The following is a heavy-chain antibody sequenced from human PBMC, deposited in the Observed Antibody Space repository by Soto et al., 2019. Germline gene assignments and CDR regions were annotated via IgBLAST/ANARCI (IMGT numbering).Heavy chain of an antibody. Sequence: SGPTLVNPTQTLTLTCTFSGFSLTTREVGVGWIRQPPGKALEWLALIYWDDDKRYRPSLKSRLTIVKDTSKNLVILIMTNMDPEDTATYYCAHRAYYYGSGSYYTYWGQGILVTVSS. CDR3: AHRAYYYGSGSYYTY. CDR2: IYWDDDK. J-gene: IGHJ4*02. CDR1: GFSLTTREVG. V-gene: IGHV2-5*02. D-gene: IGHD3-10*01.